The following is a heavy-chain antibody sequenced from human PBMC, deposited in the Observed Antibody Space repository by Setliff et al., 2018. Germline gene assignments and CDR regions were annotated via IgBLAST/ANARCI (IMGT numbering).Heavy chain of an antibody. D-gene: IGHD6-13*01. Sequence: GASVKVSCQASGYTFSNYGITWVRQAPGQGLEWMGWISAYSGNTKYALTLQGRVTMTTDPSTTTAYLELRSLTSDDTAVYYCARAGSAPAGRKGILEYWGQGSLVTVSS. CDR3: ARAGSAPAGRKGILEY. CDR2: ISAYSGNT. CDR1: GYTFSNYG. J-gene: IGHJ4*02. V-gene: IGHV1-18*04.